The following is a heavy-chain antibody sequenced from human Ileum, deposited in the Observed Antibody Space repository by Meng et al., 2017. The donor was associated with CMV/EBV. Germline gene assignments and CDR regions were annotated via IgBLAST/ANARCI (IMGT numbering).Heavy chain of an antibody. D-gene: IGHD3-22*01. V-gene: IGHV4-4*02. Sequence: SGGSISRANWWTWFRQTPGKGLEWIGEVYRGGNAMYNPSLQSRLTISVDDSTNQVSLRLRSVTAADTAMYYCTTGSAYSPPGQFHQWGQGTLVTVSS. CDR1: GGSISRANW. J-gene: IGHJ4*02. CDR3: TTGSAYSPPGQFHQ. CDR2: VYRGGNA.